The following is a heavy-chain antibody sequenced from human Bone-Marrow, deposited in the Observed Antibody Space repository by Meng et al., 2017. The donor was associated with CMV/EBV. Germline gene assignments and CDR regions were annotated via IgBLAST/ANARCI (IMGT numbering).Heavy chain of an antibody. CDR1: GFTFSSYG. J-gene: IGHJ4*02. Sequence: GESLKISCAASGFTFSSYGMHWVRQAPGKGLEWVAVIWYDGSNKYYADSVKGRFTISRDNSKNTLYLQMNSLRAEDTAVYYCANLGGDYDSSGYQMLRGGTFDYWGQGTLVTVSS. CDR2: IWYDGSNK. V-gene: IGHV3-30*02. D-gene: IGHD3-22*01. CDR3: ANLGGDYDSSGYQMLRGGTFDY.